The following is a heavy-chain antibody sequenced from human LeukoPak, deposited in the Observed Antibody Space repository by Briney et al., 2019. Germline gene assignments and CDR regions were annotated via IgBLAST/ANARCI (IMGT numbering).Heavy chain of an antibody. Sequence: GGSLRLSCAASGFTFSSYRMSWVRQAPGKGLEWVANIKQDGSEKYYVDSVKGRFTISRDNAKNSLYLQMNSLRAEDTAVYYCAREDGGNGFPGVYYYYGMDVWGQGTTVTVSS. CDR2: IKQDGSEK. CDR1: GFTFSSYR. CDR3: AREDGGNGFPGVYYYYGMDV. J-gene: IGHJ6*02. D-gene: IGHD4-23*01. V-gene: IGHV3-7*01.